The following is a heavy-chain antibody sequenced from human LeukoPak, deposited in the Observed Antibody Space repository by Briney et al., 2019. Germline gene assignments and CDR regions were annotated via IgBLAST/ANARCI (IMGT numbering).Heavy chain of an antibody. D-gene: IGHD4-23*01. CDR2: IIPIFGTA. J-gene: IGHJ3*02. CDR3: ARGGIAYGGNSDDAFDI. V-gene: IGHV1-69*13. CDR1: GYTFTSYD. Sequence: SVKVSCKASGYTFTSYDINWVRQATGQGLEWMGGIIPIFGTANYAQKFQGRVTITADESTSTAYMELSSLRSEDTAVYYCARGGIAYGGNSDDAFDIWGQGTMVTVSS.